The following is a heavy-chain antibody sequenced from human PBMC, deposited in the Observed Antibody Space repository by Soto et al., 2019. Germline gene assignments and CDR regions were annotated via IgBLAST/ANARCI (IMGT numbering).Heavy chain of an antibody. J-gene: IGHJ4*02. Sequence: SETLSLTXTVSGGSVSRDSNVWSWIRQPPGKGLEWIGYIYYSGPSRYNPSLESRVTISIDSSKNQVSLTLTSVTAADTAVYYCARGYSHYAHWGRGTLVTVSS. D-gene: IGHD4-4*01. V-gene: IGHV4-61*01. CDR1: GGSVSRDSNV. CDR3: ARGYSHYAH. CDR2: IYYSGPS.